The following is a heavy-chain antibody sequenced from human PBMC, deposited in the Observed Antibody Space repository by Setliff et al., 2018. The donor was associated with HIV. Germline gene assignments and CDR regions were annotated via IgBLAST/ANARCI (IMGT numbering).Heavy chain of an antibody. CDR3: AIGYGYGQGCFDH. D-gene: IGHD2-2*03. CDR2: MYHGAST. V-gene: IGHV4-38-2*01. CDR1: GYSISSGYY. J-gene: IGHJ4*02. Sequence: SETLSLTCAVSGYSISSGYYGGWIRQTPGKGLEWIGSMYHGASTYYNPSLKSRVTISVDTSKNQFSLKLTSMTAADTAVYYCAIGYGYGQGCFDHWGQGIRVTVPQ.